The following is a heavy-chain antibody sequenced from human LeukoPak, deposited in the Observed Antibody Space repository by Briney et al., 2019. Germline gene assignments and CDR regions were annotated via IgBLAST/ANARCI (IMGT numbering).Heavy chain of an antibody. CDR2: INNSGDST. V-gene: IGHV3-23*01. CDR3: AREDASGFDY. Sequence: RGSLRLSCAASGFTFTTYSMSWVRQAPGKGLEWVSAINNSGDSTYYADSVKGRFTISRDNTKNTLYLQMYSLRAEDTAVYYCAREDASGFDYWGQGTLVTVSS. J-gene: IGHJ4*02. D-gene: IGHD6-25*01. CDR1: GFTFTTYS.